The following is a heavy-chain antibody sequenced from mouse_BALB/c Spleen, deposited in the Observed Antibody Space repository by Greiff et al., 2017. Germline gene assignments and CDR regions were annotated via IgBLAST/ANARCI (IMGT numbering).Heavy chain of an antibody. CDR2: IYPGNVNT. Sequence: QVQLQQSGPELVKPGASVRISCKASGYTFTSYYIHWVKQRPGQGLEWIGWIYPGNVNTKYNEKFKGKATLTADKSSSTAYMQLSSLTSEDSAVYFCANYDYGTGDDYWGQGTTLTVSS. V-gene: IGHV1S56*01. D-gene: IGHD2-4*01. CDR3: ANYDYGTGDDY. CDR1: GYTFTSYY. J-gene: IGHJ2*01.